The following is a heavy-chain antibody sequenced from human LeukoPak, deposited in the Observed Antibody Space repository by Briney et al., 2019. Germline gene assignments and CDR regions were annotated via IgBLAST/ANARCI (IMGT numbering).Heavy chain of an antibody. CDR1: GGSFSGYY. CDR3: ARYGGNSGFDY. J-gene: IGHJ4*02. Sequence: SETLSLTCAVYGGSFSGYYWSWIRQPAGKGLEWIGRIYTSGSTNYNPSLKSRVTMSVDTSKNQFSLKLSSVTAADTAVYYCARYGGNSGFDYWGQGTLVTVSS. CDR2: IYTSGST. V-gene: IGHV4-59*10. D-gene: IGHD4-23*01.